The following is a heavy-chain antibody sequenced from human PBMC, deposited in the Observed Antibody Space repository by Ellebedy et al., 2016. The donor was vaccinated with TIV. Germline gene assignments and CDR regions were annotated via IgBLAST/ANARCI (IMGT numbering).Heavy chain of an antibody. V-gene: IGHV3-21*01. Sequence: GESLKISCAASGFTFSSYAMSWVRQAPGKGLGWVSSISSNSNYIYYADSVRGRFTISRDNAKKSLDLQMNSLRAEDTAVYYCARGAMAAAGDDYWGQGTLVTVSS. J-gene: IGHJ4*02. CDR2: ISSNSNYI. D-gene: IGHD6-13*01. CDR3: ARGAMAAAGDDY. CDR1: GFTFSSYA.